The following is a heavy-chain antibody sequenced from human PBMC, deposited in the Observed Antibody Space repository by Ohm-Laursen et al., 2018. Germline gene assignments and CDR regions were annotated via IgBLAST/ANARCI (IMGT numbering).Heavy chain of an antibody. CDR2: IIPIFGTA. Sequence: SVKVSCKASGGTFSSYAISWVRQAPGQGLEWMGGIIPIFGTANYAQKFQGRVTITADKSTSTAYMELSSLRSEDTAVYYCASEVPAAIGFPGYYYGMDVWGQGTTVTVSS. J-gene: IGHJ6*02. V-gene: IGHV1-69*06. D-gene: IGHD2-2*02. CDR3: ASEVPAAIGFPGYYYGMDV. CDR1: GGTFSSYA.